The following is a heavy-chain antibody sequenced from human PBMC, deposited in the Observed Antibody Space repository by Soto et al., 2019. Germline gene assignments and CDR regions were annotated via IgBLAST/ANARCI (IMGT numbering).Heavy chain of an antibody. CDR2: IYYSGST. J-gene: IGHJ4*02. D-gene: IGHD3-16*02. Sequence: QVQLQESGPGLVKPSQTLSLTCTVSGGSISSGGYYWSWIRQHPGKGLEWIGYIYYSGSTYYNPSLKSRXTXSXXTSKNQFSLKLSSVTAADTAVYYCASVRLGELSFYWGQGTLVTVSS. V-gene: IGHV4-31*03. CDR3: ASVRLGELSFY. CDR1: GGSISSGGYY.